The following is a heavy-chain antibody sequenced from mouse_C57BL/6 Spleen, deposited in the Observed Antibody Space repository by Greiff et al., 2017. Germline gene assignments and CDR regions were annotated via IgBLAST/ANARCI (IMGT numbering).Heavy chain of an antibody. CDR3: ARPMVTHYYAMDY. Sequence: QVQLKQPGAELVKPGASVKLSCKASGYTFTSYWMHWVKQRPGQGLEWIGMIHPNSGSTNYNEKFKSKATLTVDKSSSTAYMQLSSLTSEDSAVYYCARPMVTHYYAMDYWGQGTSVTVSS. CDR1: GYTFTSYW. D-gene: IGHD2-2*01. J-gene: IGHJ4*01. V-gene: IGHV1-64*01. CDR2: IHPNSGST.